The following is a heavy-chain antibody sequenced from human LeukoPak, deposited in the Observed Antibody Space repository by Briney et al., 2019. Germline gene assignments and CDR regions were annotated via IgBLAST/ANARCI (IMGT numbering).Heavy chain of an antibody. V-gene: IGHV3-15*01. CDR2: IKSKSDGGTT. CDR1: GFTFSRYT. J-gene: IGHJ4*02. Sequence: GGSLRLSCGASGFTFSRYTMSWVRQAPGKGLEWVGRIKSKSDGGTTDYAAPVKGRFTISRDDSKNTLYLQMNSLKTEDTAVYYCTTVFKVVTPAFDYWGQGALVTVSP. CDR3: TTVFKVVTPAFDY. D-gene: IGHD4-23*01.